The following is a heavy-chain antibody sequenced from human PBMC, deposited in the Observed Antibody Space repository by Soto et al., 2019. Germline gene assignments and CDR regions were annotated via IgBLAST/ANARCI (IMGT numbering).Heavy chain of an antibody. CDR1: GFMFSAYA. V-gene: IGHV3-30*04. J-gene: IGHJ4*01. CDR2: ISYDGTNK. CDR3: ARDPSPYTSGWYGIDF. Sequence: VGSLRLSCAASGFMFSAYAMLWVRRAPGKGLEWVAAISYDGTNKYYADSIKGRFTISRDNSANTLFLQVNSLRREDTAMYYCARDPSPYTSGWYGIDFWGHGTLVTVSS. D-gene: IGHD6-19*01.